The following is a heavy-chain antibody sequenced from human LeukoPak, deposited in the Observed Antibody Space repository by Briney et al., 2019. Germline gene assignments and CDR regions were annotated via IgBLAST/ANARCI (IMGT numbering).Heavy chain of an antibody. D-gene: IGHD3-16*01. CDR1: GYSFTSYW. CDR2: IYPGDSDT. CDR3: PRLGWLELCRGWGSWIDP. V-gene: IGHV5-51*01. J-gene: IGHJ5*02. Sequence: GESLKISCKGSGYSFTSYWIGWLRQMPGKGLEWMGIIYPGDSDTRYSPSFQGQVTISADKSISTAYPQWSSLKASDTAMYYCPRLGWLELCRGWGSWIDPWGQGTLVTVSS.